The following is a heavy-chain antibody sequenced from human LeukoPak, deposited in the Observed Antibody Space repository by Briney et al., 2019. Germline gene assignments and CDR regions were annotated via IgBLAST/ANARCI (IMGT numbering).Heavy chain of an antibody. J-gene: IGHJ3*02. V-gene: IGHV3-33*06. Sequence: GGSLRLSCAASGFTFSSYGMHWVRQAPGKGLEWVAVIWYDGSNKYYADSVKGRFTISRDNSKNTLYLQMNSLRAEDTAVYYCAKGNAQITMIVVDDDAFDIWGQGTMVTVSS. D-gene: IGHD3-22*01. CDR3: AKGNAQITMIVVDDDAFDI. CDR2: IWYDGSNK. CDR1: GFTFSSYG.